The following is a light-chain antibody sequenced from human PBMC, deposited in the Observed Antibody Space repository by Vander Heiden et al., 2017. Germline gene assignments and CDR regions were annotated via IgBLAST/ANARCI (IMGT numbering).Light chain of an antibody. J-gene: IGKJ1*01. CDR2: WAS. Sequence: DIVMTQSPDSLAVSLGERATINCKSSQSVLYSSNNKNYLAWYQQKPGRPPKLLIYWASTRESGVPDRFSGSGSGTDFTLTISSLQAEDVAVYYCQQYDSTPRTFGQGTKVEIK. CDR1: QSVLYSSNNKNY. CDR3: QQYDSTPRT. V-gene: IGKV4-1*01.